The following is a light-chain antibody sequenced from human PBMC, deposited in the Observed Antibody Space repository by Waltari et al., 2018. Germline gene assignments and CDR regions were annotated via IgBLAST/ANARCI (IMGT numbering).Light chain of an antibody. CDR1: QDIRNH. CDR2: DAS. J-gene: IGKJ2*01. V-gene: IGKV1-33*01. Sequence: DIQMTQSPSSLSASVGDRVTITCQASQDIRNHINWYQQKAGKDPKHLIYDASKLEIGVPSRVSRRGYGARFTFTISILQTEDVTTYYCQQYDDFPPDTYGQETKGDIK. CDR3: QQYDDFPPDT.